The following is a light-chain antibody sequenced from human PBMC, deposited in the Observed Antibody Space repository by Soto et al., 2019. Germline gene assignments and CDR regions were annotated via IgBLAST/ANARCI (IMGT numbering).Light chain of an antibody. J-gene: IGLJ3*02. CDR1: SSDVGGYNY. V-gene: IGLV2-14*01. Sequence: QSALTQPASGSGSPGQSITISCTGTSSDVGGYNYVSWYQQHPGKAPKLMIYEVSHRPSGVSNRFSGSKSGNTASLTISGLQAEDEADSYCRSYTSTSRWVFGGGTKVTVL. CDR2: EVS. CDR3: RSYTSTSRWV.